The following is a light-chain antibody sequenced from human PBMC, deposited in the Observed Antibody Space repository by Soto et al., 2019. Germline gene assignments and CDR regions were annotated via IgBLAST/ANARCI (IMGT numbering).Light chain of an antibody. J-gene: IGKJ4*01. CDR3: QQYKTYPLT. CDR1: QGIGNN. V-gene: IGKV1-16*01. CDR2: GAS. Sequence: DIQMTQSPSPLSASVGDRVTITCRASQGIGNNLAWFQQKPGKAPKSLIYGASSLQSGVPSRFSGSGSGTDFTLNISSLQPEDFATYYCQQYKTYPLTVGGGTKVEIK.